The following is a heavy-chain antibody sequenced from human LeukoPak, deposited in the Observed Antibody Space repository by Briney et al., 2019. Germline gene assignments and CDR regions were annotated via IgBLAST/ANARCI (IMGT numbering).Heavy chain of an antibody. D-gene: IGHD5-18*01. CDR3: ARTRGYSYGPPFDF. V-gene: IGHV5-10-1*01. CDR1: GYSFTNYW. J-gene: IGHJ4*02. Sequence: GESLRISCKGSGYSFTNYWITWVRQMPGKGLEWMGRIDPSDSYTNYSPSFQGHVTISADKSITIGYLQWSSLKASDTAMYYCARTRGYSYGPPFDFWGQGTLVTGSS. CDR2: IDPSDSYT.